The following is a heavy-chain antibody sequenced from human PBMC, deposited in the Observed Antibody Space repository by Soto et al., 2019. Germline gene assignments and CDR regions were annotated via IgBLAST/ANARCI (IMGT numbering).Heavy chain of an antibody. CDR2: ISYDGSDK. J-gene: IGHJ4*02. Sequence: PGGSLRLSCAASVFTFSSYAMHFVRQAPGKGLEWVAVISYDGSDKYYADSVKGRFTISRDNSKTTLYLQMNSLRDEDTAVYYCARDPPYPLVPSGYWGQGTLVTVYS. V-gene: IGHV3-30-3*01. CDR3: ARDPPYPLVPSGY. CDR1: VFTFSSYA.